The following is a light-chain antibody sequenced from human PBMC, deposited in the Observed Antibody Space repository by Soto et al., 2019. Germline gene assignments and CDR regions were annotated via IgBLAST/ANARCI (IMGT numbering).Light chain of an antibody. J-gene: IGKJ1*01. CDR1: QSISSW. Sequence: DIQMTQSPSTLSASVGDRVTITCRASQSISSWLAWYQQKPGKAPTLLIYKASSLESGVPSRFSGSGSGTEFTLTISSLQPDDFATYYCHQYNSYPWTFGQGTKVEIK. CDR3: HQYNSYPWT. V-gene: IGKV1-5*03. CDR2: KAS.